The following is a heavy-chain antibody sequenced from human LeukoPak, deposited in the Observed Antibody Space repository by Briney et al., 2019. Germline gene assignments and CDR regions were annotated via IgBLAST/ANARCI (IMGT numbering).Heavy chain of an antibody. CDR2: INHSGST. J-gene: IGHJ4*02. V-gene: IGHV4-34*01. CDR3: ASERYYYDSSGYSLEPYYFDY. D-gene: IGHD3-22*01. CDR1: GGSFSGYY. Sequence: SETLSLTCAVYGGSFSGYYWSWIRQPPGKGLEWIGEINHSGSTNYNPSLKSRVTISVDTSKNQFSLKLSSVTAADTAVYYCASERYYYDSSGYSLEPYYFDYWGQGTLVTVSS.